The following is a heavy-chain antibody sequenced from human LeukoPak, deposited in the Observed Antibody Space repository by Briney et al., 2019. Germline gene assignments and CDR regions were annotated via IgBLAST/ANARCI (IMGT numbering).Heavy chain of an antibody. D-gene: IGHD6-13*01. CDR1: GFTFSSYG. V-gene: IGHV3-30*18. CDR3: ANLPIKQQLVVGLDY. J-gene: IGHJ4*02. CDR2: ISYDGSNK. Sequence: GGSLRLSCAASGFTFSSYGMHWVRQAPGKGLEWVAVISYDGSNKYYADSMKGRFTISRDNSKNTLYLQMNSLRAEDTAVYYCANLPIKQQLVVGLDYWGQGTLVTVSS.